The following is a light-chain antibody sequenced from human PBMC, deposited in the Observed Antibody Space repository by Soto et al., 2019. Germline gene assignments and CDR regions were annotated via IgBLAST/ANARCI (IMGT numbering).Light chain of an antibody. CDR3: QQYNSYPYT. J-gene: IGKJ2*01. CDR1: QSISSW. CDR2: DAS. Sequence: DIQMTQSPSTLSASVGDRVTITCRASQSISSWLAWYQQKPGKAPKLLIYDASSLDSGGPSRFSGSGSGTEFTLTISSLQPDEFATYYCQQYNSYPYTFGQGTKLEIK. V-gene: IGKV1-5*01.